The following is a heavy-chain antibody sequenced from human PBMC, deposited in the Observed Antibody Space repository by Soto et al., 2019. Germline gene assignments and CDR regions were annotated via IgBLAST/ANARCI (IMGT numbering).Heavy chain of an antibody. CDR2: ISYDGNNK. CDR1: GFTLSSYG. V-gene: IGHV3-30*18. CDR3: AKDHLETTVTTPSY. Sequence: GGSLRLSCAASGFTLSSYGMHWVRQAPGKGLEWVAVISYDGNNKYYADSVMGRFTISRDNFKNTLYLQMDSLRAEDTAMYYCAKDHLETTVTTPSYWGQGTLVTVSS. J-gene: IGHJ4*02. D-gene: IGHD4-17*01.